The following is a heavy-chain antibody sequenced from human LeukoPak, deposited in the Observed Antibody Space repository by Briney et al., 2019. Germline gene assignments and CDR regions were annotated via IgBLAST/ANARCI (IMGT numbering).Heavy chain of an antibody. CDR2: ISSDGGRT. J-gene: IGHJ4*02. CDR1: AFTLRNLA. D-gene: IGHD1-26*01. V-gene: IGHV3-64D*09. CDR3: EKDHSGNDFCFDY. Sequence: GGSPRLSCLASAFTLRNLAILWVRQAPGKGLEYVSGISSDGGRTNYADSVKARFTISRDNSKVTLYLQMTSLRPEDTAIYYCEKDHSGNDFCFDYWGQGTLVTVSS.